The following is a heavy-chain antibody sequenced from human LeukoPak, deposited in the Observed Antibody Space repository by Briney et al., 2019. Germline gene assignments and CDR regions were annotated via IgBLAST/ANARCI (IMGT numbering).Heavy chain of an antibody. D-gene: IGHD3-22*01. J-gene: IGHJ3*02. V-gene: IGHV4-59*01. CDR2: IYYSGST. CDR1: GGSISSYY. CDR3: AQGFYYYDSSGYTHAFDI. Sequence: SETLSLTCTVSGGSISSYYWSWIRQPPGKGLEWIGYIYYSGSTNYNPSLKSRVTISVDTSKNQFSLKLSSVTAADTAVYYCAQGFYYYDSSGYTHAFDIWGQGTMVTVSS.